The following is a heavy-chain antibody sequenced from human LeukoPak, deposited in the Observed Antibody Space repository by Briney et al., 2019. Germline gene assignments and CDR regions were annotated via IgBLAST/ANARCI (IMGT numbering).Heavy chain of an antibody. CDR1: GYSFTSYW. J-gene: IGHJ5*02. CDR2: IYPGDSET. Sequence: GESLKISCKGSGYSFTSYWIGWVRQMPGKGLEWMGIIYPGDSETRYSPSFQGQVTISADKSISTAYLQWSSLKASDTAMYYCARHRRYCSSTSCPIQYNWFDPWGQGTLVTVSS. CDR3: ARHRRYCSSTSCPIQYNWFDP. D-gene: IGHD2-2*01. V-gene: IGHV5-51*01.